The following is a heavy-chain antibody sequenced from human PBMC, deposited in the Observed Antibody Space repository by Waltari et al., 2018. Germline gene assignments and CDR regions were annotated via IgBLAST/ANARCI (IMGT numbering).Heavy chain of an antibody. V-gene: IGHV3-11*01. CDR2: ISGSGSVI. J-gene: IGHJ4*02. Sequence: QVQLAESGGGLVKPGGSLRLARAVSGFAFRDFYLPWIRQAPGKGLECVSYISGSGSVISYADSVKGRFTVSRDNAKNSLYLRMNSLRVEDTAVYYCSRDPRLLDYWGQGTLVTVSS. CDR3: SRDPRLLDY. CDR1: GFAFRDFY. D-gene: IGHD4-17*01.